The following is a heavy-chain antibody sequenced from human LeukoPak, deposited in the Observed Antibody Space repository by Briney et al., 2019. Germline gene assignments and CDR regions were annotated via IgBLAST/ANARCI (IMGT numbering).Heavy chain of an antibody. CDR2: ISPYSGAT. D-gene: IGHD3-22*01. CDR3: ARCYYDHDVFDI. V-gene: IGHV1-2*02. Sequence: ASVKVSCKASEYSFSDYYIHWVRQAPGQGLEWMGWISPYSGATDYSQKFQGRVTMTTDMSISTAYMDLSRLKSDDTAVYYCARCYYDHDVFDIWGQGTMVTVSS. CDR1: EYSFSDYY. J-gene: IGHJ3*02.